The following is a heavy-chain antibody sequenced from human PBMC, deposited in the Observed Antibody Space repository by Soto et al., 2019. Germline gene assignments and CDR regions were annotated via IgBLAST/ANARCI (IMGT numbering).Heavy chain of an antibody. CDR2: ISWDGGST. CDR3: AKEAIRDDYFDY. CDR1: GFTFDDYT. J-gene: IGHJ4*02. V-gene: IGHV3-43*01. Sequence: EVQLVESGGVVVQPGGSLRLSCAASGFTFDDYTMHWVRQAPGKGLEWVSLISWDGGSTYYADSVKGRFTISRDNSKNSLYLQMNRLRTEDTALYYCAKEAIRDDYFDYWGQGTLVTVSS. D-gene: IGHD3-3*01.